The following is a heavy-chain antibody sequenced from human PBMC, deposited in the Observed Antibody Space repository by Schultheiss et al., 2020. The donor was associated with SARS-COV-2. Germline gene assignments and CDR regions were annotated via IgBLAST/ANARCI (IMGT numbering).Heavy chain of an antibody. V-gene: IGHV1-69*04. CDR1: GGTFSSYT. D-gene: IGHD2-2*01. CDR3: ARDRVVVPAAKGYGMDV. Sequence: SVKVSCKASGGTFSSYTISWVRQAPGQGLEWMGRIIPILGIANYAQKFQGRVTITADKSTSTAYMELSSLRSEDTAVYYCARDRVVVPAAKGYGMDVWGQGTTVTVSS. J-gene: IGHJ6*02. CDR2: IIPILGIA.